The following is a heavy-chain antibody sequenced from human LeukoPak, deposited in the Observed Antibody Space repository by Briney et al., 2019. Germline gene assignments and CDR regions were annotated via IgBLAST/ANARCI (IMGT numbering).Heavy chain of an antibody. CDR2: ISSGSSYI. CDR3: ARGSQDYGDYDQGFDY. V-gene: IGHV3-21*01. J-gene: IGHJ4*02. D-gene: IGHD4-17*01. CDR1: GLTFSSYS. Sequence: GGSLRLSCAASGLTFSSYSMNWVRQAPGKGLEWVSSISSGSSYIYYADSVKGRFTISRDNAKNSLYLQMNSLRAEDTAVYYCARGSQDYGDYDQGFDYWGQGTLVTVSS.